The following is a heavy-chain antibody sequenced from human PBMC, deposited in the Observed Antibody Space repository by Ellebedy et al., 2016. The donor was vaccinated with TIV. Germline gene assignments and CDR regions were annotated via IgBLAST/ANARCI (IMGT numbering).Heavy chain of an antibody. D-gene: IGHD7-27*01. Sequence: MPGGSLRLSCAVYGGSFSGYYWSWIRQPPGKGLEWIGEITHSGSTNYNPSLKSRVTISVDTSKNQFSLNLSSVTAADTAVYYCAREAHDWGIDFWGQGTLVTVS. CDR2: ITHSGST. CDR3: AREAHDWGIDF. CDR1: GGSFSGYY. J-gene: IGHJ4*02. V-gene: IGHV4-34*01.